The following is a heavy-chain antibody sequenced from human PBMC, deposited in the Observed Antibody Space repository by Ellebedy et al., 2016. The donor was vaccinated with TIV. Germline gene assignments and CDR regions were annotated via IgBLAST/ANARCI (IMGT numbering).Heavy chain of an antibody. CDR2: IYTSGST. V-gene: IGHV4-61*02. CDR1: GGSISSSSYY. J-gene: IGHJ4*02. Sequence: SETLSLTCTVSGGSISSSSYYWGWIRQPAGKGLEWIGRIYTSGSTNYNPSLKSRVTMSVDTSKNQFSLKLSSVTAADTAVYYCAREFFPHVFGESHNYFDYWGQGTLVTVSS. CDR3: AREFFPHVFGESHNYFDY. D-gene: IGHD3-10*01.